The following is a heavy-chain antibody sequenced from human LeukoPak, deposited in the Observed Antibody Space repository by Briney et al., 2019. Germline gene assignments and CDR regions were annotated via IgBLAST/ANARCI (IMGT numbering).Heavy chain of an antibody. CDR3: ANDLRLYSGRYRGPLDI. D-gene: IGHD1-26*01. CDR2: ISYDGTIQ. Sequence: PGGSLRLSCPTSGFTFSTYAIHWVRQAPGKGLEWVAVISYDGTIQFYADSVKGRFTVSRDNSKNTLYLQMNSLRPEDTAVYYCANDLRLYSGRYRGPLDIWGQGTVVTVSS. V-gene: IGHV3-30*18. CDR1: GFTFSTYA. J-gene: IGHJ3*02.